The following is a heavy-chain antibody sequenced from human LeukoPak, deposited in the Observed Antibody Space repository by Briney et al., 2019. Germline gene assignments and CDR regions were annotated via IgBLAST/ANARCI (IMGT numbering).Heavy chain of an antibody. CDR3: ARERPTYYYDSSGYYPKIDAFDI. V-gene: IGHV1-46*01. CDR1: GGTFSSYA. D-gene: IGHD3-22*01. J-gene: IGHJ3*02. Sequence: ASVKVSCKASGGTFSSYAISWVRQAPGQGLEWMGIINPSGGSTSYAQKFQGRVTMTRDTSTSTVYMELSSLRSEDTAVYYCARERPTYYYDSSGYYPKIDAFDIWGQGTMVTVSS. CDR2: INPSGGST.